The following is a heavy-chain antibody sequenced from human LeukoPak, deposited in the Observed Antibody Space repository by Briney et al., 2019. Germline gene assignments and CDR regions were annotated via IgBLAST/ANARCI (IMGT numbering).Heavy chain of an antibody. CDR3: ARGFPPGSGSRGSHAFDV. Sequence: ASETLPLTCAVSEMSFSAYYWNWIGQSPGKGLEWIGEINYGGSTKYTPSLEGRGTILIDTSKNQFSLKLTSVTAADTAVYYCARGFPPGSGSRGSHAFDVWGQGTMVTVSS. CDR1: EMSFSAYY. D-gene: IGHD6-19*01. J-gene: IGHJ3*01. CDR2: INYGGST. V-gene: IGHV4-34*01.